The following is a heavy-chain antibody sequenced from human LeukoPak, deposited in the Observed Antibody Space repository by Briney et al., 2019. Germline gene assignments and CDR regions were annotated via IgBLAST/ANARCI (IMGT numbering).Heavy chain of an antibody. CDR3: MRDQAYGDYEDY. J-gene: IGHJ4*02. V-gene: IGHV4-39*07. CDR1: GGSISSNNYY. D-gene: IGHD4-17*01. Sequence: SETLSLTCTVSGGSISSNNYYWGWIRQPPGKGLEWIGSIYYSGSTYYNPSLKSRVTISVDTSKNQFSLKLSSLTAADTAMYYCMRDQAYGDYEDYWGQGTLVTVSS. CDR2: IYYSGST.